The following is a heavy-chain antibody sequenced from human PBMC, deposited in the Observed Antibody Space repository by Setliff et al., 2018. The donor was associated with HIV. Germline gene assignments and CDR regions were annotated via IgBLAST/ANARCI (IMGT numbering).Heavy chain of an antibody. CDR1: GGSIRNEDYF. D-gene: IGHD6-19*01. CDR2: ITYSGSA. CDR3: VRGPQWLVQKGRVYYFDY. J-gene: IGHJ4*02. V-gene: IGHV4-30-4*08. Sequence: SETLSLTCTVSGGSIRNEDYFWSWIRQPAGKGLEWIGYITYSGSAYYNPSLKSRVTISIDTSNNQISLRLSSVTAADTAVYFCVRGPQWLVQKGRVYYFDYWGQGTLVTVSS.